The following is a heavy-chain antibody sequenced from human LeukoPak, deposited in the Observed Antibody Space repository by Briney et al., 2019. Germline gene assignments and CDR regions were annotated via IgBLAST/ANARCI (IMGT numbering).Heavy chain of an antibody. D-gene: IGHD5-24*01. CDR1: GDSLTSHF. J-gene: IGHJ3*02. CDR2: VFHSGTT. V-gene: IGHV4-59*08. Sequence: SETLSLTCNVSGDSLTSHFWSWIRQTPGKGLEWIGYVFHSGTTNYSPSLKSRVTISLDTSKKQFNLRLASVTAADTALYYCARRMATVTDAFDIWGRGTMVSVSS. CDR3: ARRMATVTDAFDI.